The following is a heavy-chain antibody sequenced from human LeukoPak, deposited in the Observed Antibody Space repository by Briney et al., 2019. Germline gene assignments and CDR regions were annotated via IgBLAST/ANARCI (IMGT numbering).Heavy chain of an antibody. V-gene: IGHV3-21*01. Sequence: GGSLRLSCAASGFTFSTYSMNWVRQAPGKGLEWVSSISSSSSYIYYADSVKGRFTISRDNAKNSLYLQMNSLRAEDTAVYYCARGKEYCSGGSCYNIDYWGQGTLVTVSS. CDR3: ARGKEYCSGGSCYNIDY. D-gene: IGHD2-15*01. CDR2: ISSSSSYI. J-gene: IGHJ4*02. CDR1: GFTFSTYS.